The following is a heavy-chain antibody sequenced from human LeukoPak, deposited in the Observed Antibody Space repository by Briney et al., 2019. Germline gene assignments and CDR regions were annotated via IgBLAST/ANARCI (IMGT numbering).Heavy chain of an antibody. CDR1: GFTFSSYA. V-gene: IGHV3-23*01. Sequence: GGSLRLSCAASGFTFSSYAMSWVRQAPGKGLEWVSAISGSGGSTYYADSVKGRFTISRDNSKNTLYLQMNGLRAEDTAVYYCARAPAYDFWSGYYETLLEHDAFDIWGQGTMVTVSS. D-gene: IGHD3-3*01. J-gene: IGHJ3*02. CDR3: ARAPAYDFWSGYYETLLEHDAFDI. CDR2: ISGSGGST.